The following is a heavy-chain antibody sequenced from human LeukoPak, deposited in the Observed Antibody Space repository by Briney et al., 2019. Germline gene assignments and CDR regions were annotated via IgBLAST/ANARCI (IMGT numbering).Heavy chain of an antibody. CDR3: ARDGVGSNALYYFDY. CDR2: IIPILGIA. J-gene: IGHJ4*02. CDR1: GGTFSSYA. Sequence: SVKVSCKASGGTFSSYAISWVRQAPGQGLEWMGRIIPILGIANYAQKFQGRVTITADKSTSTAYMELSSLRSEDTAVYYCARDGVGSNALYYFDYWGQGTLVTVSS. V-gene: IGHV1-69*04. D-gene: IGHD3-10*01.